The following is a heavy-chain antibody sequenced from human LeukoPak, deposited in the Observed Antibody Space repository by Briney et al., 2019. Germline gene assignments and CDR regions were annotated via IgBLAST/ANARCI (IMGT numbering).Heavy chain of an antibody. CDR2: IYPGDSET. D-gene: IGHD4/OR15-4a*01. CDR3: ARLNGGANLLGDSLDI. Sequence: GESLKISCQGSGYNFGSYYIAWVRQMAGKGLEWMGTIYPGDSETRYSLSFQALVTISADKSVTTSYLQWSSLKASDTAMYFCARLNGGANLLGDSLDIWGQGTMVTVSS. V-gene: IGHV5-51*01. CDR1: GYNFGSYY. J-gene: IGHJ3*02.